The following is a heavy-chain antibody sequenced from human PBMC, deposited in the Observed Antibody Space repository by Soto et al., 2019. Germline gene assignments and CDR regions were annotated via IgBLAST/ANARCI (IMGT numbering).Heavy chain of an antibody. J-gene: IGHJ4*02. CDR3: AEGQPPHSNYGGGYLLDF. CDR2: VSSGGDNT. D-gene: IGHD4-4*01. CDR1: GFTFNNFA. Sequence: EVQLLQSGGGLGQPGGSLTLSCAASGFTFNNFAMTWVRQAPGKGLEWVSSVSSGGDNTWYADSVKGRFTISRDNPKNQVYLHLNHLGAAGTGVYYCAEGQPPHSNYGGGYLLDFWGQGTLVTVSS. V-gene: IGHV3-23*01.